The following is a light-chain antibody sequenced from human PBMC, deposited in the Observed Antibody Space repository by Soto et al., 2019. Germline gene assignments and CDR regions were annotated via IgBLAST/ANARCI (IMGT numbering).Light chain of an antibody. Sequence: EVVLTQSPATLSLSPGDRATLSCRASQSVSDYLAWYQQKPGQAPRLLLYDVFNRATGIPASFSGSGSGAAFSPTTNSLAPKDFAVYFWQHRYAWARTFGQGTKVEFK. J-gene: IGKJ1*01. CDR3: QHRYAWART. CDR1: QSVSDY. CDR2: DVF. V-gene: IGKV3-11*01.